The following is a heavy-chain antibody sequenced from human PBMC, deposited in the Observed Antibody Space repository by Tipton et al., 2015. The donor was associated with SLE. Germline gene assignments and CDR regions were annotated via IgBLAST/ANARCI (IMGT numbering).Heavy chain of an antibody. V-gene: IGHV3-7*01. Sequence: SLRLSCAASGFTFTHTWMSWVRQAPGKGPAWVANINQDGGERNYVDSLKGRVTISRDNTKNSLYLQMDSLSVEDTAVYSCARDAYSGYDYWGQGTVVTVSS. J-gene: IGHJ4*02. CDR2: INQDGGER. CDR3: ARDAYSGYDY. D-gene: IGHD5-12*01. CDR1: GFTFTHTW.